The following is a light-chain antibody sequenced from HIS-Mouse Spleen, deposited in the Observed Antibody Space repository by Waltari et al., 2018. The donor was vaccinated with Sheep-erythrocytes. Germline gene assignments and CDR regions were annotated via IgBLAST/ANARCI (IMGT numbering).Light chain of an antibody. CDR1: SSNLGSNY. Sequence: QSVLTQPPSASGTPGQRVTISCSGSSSNLGSNYVYWYHQLPGTAPKLLIYRNNQRPSGVPDRVSGSKAGTSASLAISGLRSEDEADYYCAAWDDSLSGNWVFGGGTKLTVL. J-gene: IGLJ3*02. CDR3: AAWDDSLSGNWV. CDR2: RNN. V-gene: IGLV1-47*01.